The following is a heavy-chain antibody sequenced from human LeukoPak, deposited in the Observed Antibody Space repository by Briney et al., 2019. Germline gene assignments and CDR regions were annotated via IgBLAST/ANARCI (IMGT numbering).Heavy chain of an antibody. D-gene: IGHD6-19*01. CDR3: ARPMAGEDYYGMDV. Sequence: GESLKISCKASGYKFTNYWIGWVRQMPGKGLEWVGIIDPDDSQSAYSPSFQGQVTISADKSISTAYLQWSSLKASDTAMYYCARPMAGEDYYGMDVWGQGTTVTVSS. V-gene: IGHV5-51*01. CDR1: GYKFTNYW. J-gene: IGHJ6*02. CDR2: IDPDDSQS.